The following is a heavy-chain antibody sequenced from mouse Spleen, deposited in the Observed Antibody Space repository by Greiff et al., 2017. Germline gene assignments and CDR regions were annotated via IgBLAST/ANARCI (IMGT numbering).Heavy chain of an antibody. V-gene: IGHV5-9-1*01. CDR3: ARYYDRAMDY. Sequence: EVKVVESGGGLVKPGGSLKLSCAASGFTFSSYAMSWVRQTPEKRLEWVATISSGGSYTYYPDSVKGRFTISRDNAKNTLYLQMSSLRSEDTAMYYCARYYDRAMDYWGQGTSVTVSS. CDR2: ISSGGSYT. CDR1: GFTFSSYA. D-gene: IGHD2-4*01. J-gene: IGHJ4*01.